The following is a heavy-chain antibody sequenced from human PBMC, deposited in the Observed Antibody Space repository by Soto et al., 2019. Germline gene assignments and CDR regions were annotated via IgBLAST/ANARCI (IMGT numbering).Heavy chain of an antibody. CDR3: ARASTGTTRIAAAGTSHFDY. CDR2: IYYSGST. J-gene: IGHJ4*02. CDR1: GGSISSGGYY. Sequence: QVQLQESGPGLVKPSQTLSLTCTVSGGSISSGGYYWSWIRQHPGKGLEWIGYIYYSGSTYYNPSLKSRVTISVDTSKYQFSLKLSSVTAADTAVYYCARASTGTTRIAAAGTSHFDYWGQGTLVTVSS. V-gene: IGHV4-31*03. D-gene: IGHD6-13*01.